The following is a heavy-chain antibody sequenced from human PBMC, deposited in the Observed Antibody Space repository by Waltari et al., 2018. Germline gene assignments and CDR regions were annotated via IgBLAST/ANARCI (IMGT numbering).Heavy chain of an antibody. J-gene: IGHJ4*02. CDR1: GFTFISHG. V-gene: IGHV3-30*18. CDR2: ISYDGSNK. Sequence: QVQLVESGGGVVQPGRSLRLSCAASGFTFISHGMHWVRQAPGKGLEWVAVISYDGSNKYYADSVKGRFTISRDNSKNTLYLQMNSLRAEDTAVYYCAKDRGYSGYGRFDYWGQGTLVTVSS. CDR3: AKDRGYSGYGRFDY. D-gene: IGHD5-12*01.